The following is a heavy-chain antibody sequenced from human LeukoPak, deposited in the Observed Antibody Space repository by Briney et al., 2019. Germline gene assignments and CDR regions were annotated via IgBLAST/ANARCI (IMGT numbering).Heavy chain of an antibody. J-gene: IGHJ4*02. V-gene: IGHV4-34*01. CDR2: INHSGST. Sequence: SETLSLTCAVYGGSFSGYYWSWIRQPPGKGLEWIGEINHSGSTNYNPSLKSRVTISVDTSKNQFSLKLSSVTAADTAVYYCARGSMYQGRQWLVRCFDYWGQGTLVTVSS. CDR1: GGSFSGYY. D-gene: IGHD6-19*01. CDR3: ARGSMYQGRQWLVRCFDY.